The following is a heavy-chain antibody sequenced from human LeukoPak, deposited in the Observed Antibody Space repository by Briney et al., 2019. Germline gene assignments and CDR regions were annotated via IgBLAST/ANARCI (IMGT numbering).Heavy chain of an antibody. Sequence: GGSLRLSCAVSGFTFSSYAMHWVRQAPGKGLEWVAVISFDGSNKYYADSVKGRFTISRDNSKNTLYLQMNSLRAEDTAVYYCAKDLRKDSSAFDYWGQGTLVTVSS. CDR3: AKDLRKDSSAFDY. V-gene: IGHV3-30-3*01. CDR2: ISFDGSNK. CDR1: GFTFSSYA. D-gene: IGHD3-22*01. J-gene: IGHJ4*02.